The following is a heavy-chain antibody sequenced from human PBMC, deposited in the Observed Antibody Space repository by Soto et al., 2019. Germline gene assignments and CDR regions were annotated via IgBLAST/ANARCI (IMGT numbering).Heavy chain of an antibody. CDR2: INVATGNT. J-gene: IGHJ4*02. V-gene: IGHV1-3*01. CDR3: AREHDDWSGYSFDF. Sequence: ASVKVSCKSSGFSFISYAIQWVRQAPGQRLEWMGWINVATGNTKYSQQFQGRVTITRDTSASTAYMELNGLTSDDTAIYYCAREHDDWSGYSFDFWGQGTPVTVSS. D-gene: IGHD3-3*01. CDR1: GFSFISYA.